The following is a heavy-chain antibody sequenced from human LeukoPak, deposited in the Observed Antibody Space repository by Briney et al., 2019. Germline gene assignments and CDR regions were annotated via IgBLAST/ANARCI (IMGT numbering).Heavy chain of an antibody. J-gene: IGHJ2*01. CDR3: TRRAARWQFYL. V-gene: IGHV3-9*01. Sequence: GGSLRLSCAVSGFNFDDYAMHWVRQAPGRGLEWVSGINWKTGNGIYADSVKGRFTISRDNAKNSLYLQMSSLRAEDTALYYCTRRAARWQFYLWGRGTLLTVSS. CDR2: INWKTGNG. D-gene: IGHD5-24*01. CDR1: GFNFDDYA.